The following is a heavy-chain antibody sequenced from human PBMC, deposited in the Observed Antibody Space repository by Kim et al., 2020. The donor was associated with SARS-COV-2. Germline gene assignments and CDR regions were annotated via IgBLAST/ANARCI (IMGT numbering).Heavy chain of an antibody. CDR3: ARDTPGIYGSRGRGMDV. J-gene: IGHJ6*02. V-gene: IGHV3-33*01. Sequence: GGSLRLSCAASGFTFSSYGMHWVRQAPGKGLEWVAVIWYDGSNKYYADSVKGRFTISRDNSKNTLYLQMNSLRAEDTAVYYCARDTPGIYGSRGRGMDVWGQGTTVTVSS. D-gene: IGHD3-10*01. CDR1: GFTFSSYG. CDR2: IWYDGSNK.